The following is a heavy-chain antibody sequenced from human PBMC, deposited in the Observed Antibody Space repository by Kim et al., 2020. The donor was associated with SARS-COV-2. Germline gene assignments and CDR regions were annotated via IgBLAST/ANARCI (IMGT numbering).Heavy chain of an antibody. Sequence: SETLSLTCTVSGGSISSGGDYWSWIRQHPGKGLEWIGYIYYSGSTYYNPSLKSRVTISVDTSKNQFSLKLSSVTAADTAMYYCARYPLKNPVPLGYYYYYGMDLWGQGTTVTVPS. CDR3: ARYPLKNPVPLGYYYYYGMDL. CDR2: IYYSGST. V-gene: IGHV4-31*03. CDR1: GGSISSGGDY. J-gene: IGHJ6*02.